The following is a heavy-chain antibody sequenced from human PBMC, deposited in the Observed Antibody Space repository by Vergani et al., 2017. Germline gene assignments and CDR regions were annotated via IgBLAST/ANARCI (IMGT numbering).Heavy chain of an antibody. CDR2: IYWSDDE. J-gene: IGHJ4*02. CDR1: GFSLSDSGEG. CDR3: GHVTYTSEKYYFDF. D-gene: IGHD6-19*01. Sequence: QITLKESGPMLVKPTQTLTLTCYFSGFSLSDSGEGGGWIRQSPGKPLEWLALIYWSDDERYSPSLKNRLTITKDTSRNQVVLRLTNVDPVDTGTYYCGHVTYTSEKYYFDFWGPGTLVTVSS. V-gene: IGHV2-5*01.